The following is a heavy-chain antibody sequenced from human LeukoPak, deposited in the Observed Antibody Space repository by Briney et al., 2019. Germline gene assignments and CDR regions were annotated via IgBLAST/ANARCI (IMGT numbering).Heavy chain of an antibody. Sequence: GRSLRLSCAASGFTFSSYGMHWVRQAPGKGLEWVAVIWYDGSNKYYADSVKGRFTISRDNSKNTLYLQMNSLRAEDTAVYYCARDSPGYGGYDFGWGQGTLVTVSS. CDR2: IWYDGSNK. CDR3: ARDSPGYGGYDFG. CDR1: GFTFSSYG. V-gene: IGHV3-33*01. J-gene: IGHJ4*02. D-gene: IGHD5-12*01.